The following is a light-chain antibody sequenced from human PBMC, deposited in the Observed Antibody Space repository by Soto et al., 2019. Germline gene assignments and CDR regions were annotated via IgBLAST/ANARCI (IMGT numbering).Light chain of an antibody. Sequence: EPVLTQSPHPLSLSPGPSVTLSCRASQFLSSYLAWYQQIPGQPPRLLIYDTSNRVTGIPARFSGSRSGTDFTLTISSLEPEDAALYYCQQRSNWPPITFGQGTRLEIK. CDR3: QQRSNWPPIT. J-gene: IGKJ5*01. V-gene: IGKV3-11*01. CDR2: DTS. CDR1: QFLSSY.